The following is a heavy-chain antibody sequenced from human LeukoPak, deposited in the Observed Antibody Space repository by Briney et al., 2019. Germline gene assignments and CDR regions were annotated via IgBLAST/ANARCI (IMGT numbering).Heavy chain of an antibody. CDR2: IYYSGST. Sequence: PGGSLRLSCSASGFTFSTYPMHWVRQGPGKGLEWIGYIYYSGSTNYNPSLKSRVTISVDTSKNQFSLKLSSVTAADTAVYYCAREDYDILTGYPNWFDPWGQGTLVTVSS. CDR1: GFTFSTYP. V-gene: IGHV4-59*01. CDR3: AREDYDILTGYPNWFDP. D-gene: IGHD3-9*01. J-gene: IGHJ5*02.